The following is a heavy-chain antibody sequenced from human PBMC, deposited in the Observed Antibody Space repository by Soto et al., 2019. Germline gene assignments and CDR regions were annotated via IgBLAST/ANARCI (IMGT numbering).Heavy chain of an antibody. CDR2: INPHNGDA. Sequence: QVQLVQSGAEVKKPGASVKVSCKASGYTFTGYALHWVRQAPGPRLEWMGWINPHNGDAKYSQKFQGSVSLTRDTAASTAYMELSSLTAEDTAVYFCARDVSSSIDCWGQGSLVTVSS. V-gene: IGHV1-3*01. CDR3: ARDVSSSIDC. D-gene: IGHD6-13*01. J-gene: IGHJ4*02. CDR1: GYTFTGYA.